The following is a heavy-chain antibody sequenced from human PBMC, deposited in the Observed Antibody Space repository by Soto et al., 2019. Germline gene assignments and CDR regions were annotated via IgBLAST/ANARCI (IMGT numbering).Heavy chain of an antibody. CDR3: TTDLLTNSSAYDT. CDR2: IKRTADGGTT. D-gene: IGHD2-8*01. J-gene: IGHJ5*02. Sequence: GSLRLSCAVSGFNFTKAWMSWVRQAPGKGLEWVGRIKRTADGGTTNYGPPVKDRFAISRDDSKNTLYLEMSSLKTEDTALYYCTTDLLTNSSAYDTWGLGTLVTVSS. CDR1: GFNFTKAW. V-gene: IGHV3-15*01.